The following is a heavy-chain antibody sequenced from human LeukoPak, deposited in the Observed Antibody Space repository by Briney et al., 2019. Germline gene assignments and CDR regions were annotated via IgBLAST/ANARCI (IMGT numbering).Heavy chain of an antibody. Sequence: TGGSLGLSCAASGFTFSSYAMSWVRQAPGKGLEWVSAISGSGGSTYYADSVKGRFTISRDNSKNTLYLQMNSLRAEDTAVYYCAKVGITIAAAERFDYWGQGTLVTVSS. J-gene: IGHJ4*02. CDR3: AKVGITIAAAERFDY. CDR2: ISGSGGST. V-gene: IGHV3-23*01. D-gene: IGHD6-13*01. CDR1: GFTFSSYA.